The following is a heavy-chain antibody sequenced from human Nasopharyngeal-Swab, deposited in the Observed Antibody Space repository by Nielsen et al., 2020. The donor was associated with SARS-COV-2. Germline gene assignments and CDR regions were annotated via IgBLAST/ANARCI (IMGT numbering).Heavy chain of an antibody. CDR3: AHITRGVERDTIFGVPLASLSYYYMDV. CDR2: IYWDDDQ. CDR1: GFSLSTSGVG. D-gene: IGHD3-3*01. Sequence: SGPTLVKPTETLTLTCTVSGFSLSTSGVGVGWIRQPPGKALEWLALIYWDDDQRYNPSLKTRLTINKDTSKDQVVLTLTNMGPVDSGTYYCAHITRGVERDTIFGVPLASLSYYYMDVWGKGTTVTVS. J-gene: IGHJ6*03. V-gene: IGHV2-5*02.